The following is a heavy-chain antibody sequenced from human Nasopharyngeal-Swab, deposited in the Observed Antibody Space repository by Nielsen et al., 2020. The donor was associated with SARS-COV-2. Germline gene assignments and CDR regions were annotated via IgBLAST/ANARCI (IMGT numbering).Heavy chain of an antibody. J-gene: IGHJ4*02. V-gene: IGHV4-34*01. D-gene: IGHD1-20*01. CDR1: GGSFRGYY. CDR3: ARGYNWTRGFVSRGFDY. Sequence: SETLSLTCAVYGGSFRGYYWSWIRQPPGKGLEWIGEINHSGSTNYNPSLKSRVTISVDTSKNQFSLKLSSVTAADTAVYYCARGYNWTRGFVSRGFDYWGQGTLVTVSS. CDR2: INHSGST.